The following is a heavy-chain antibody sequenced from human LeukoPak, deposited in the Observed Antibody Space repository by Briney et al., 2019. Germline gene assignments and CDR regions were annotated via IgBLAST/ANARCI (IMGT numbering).Heavy chain of an antibody. CDR3: ARDSVGLPYSDDEPNWFDP. J-gene: IGHJ5*02. CDR1: GFTFSSYN. D-gene: IGHD1-7*01. V-gene: IGHV3-21*01. CDR2: ITSSSSYI. Sequence: GGSLRLSCAASGFTFSSYNMNWVRQAPGKGLEWVSSITSSSSYIYYADSVKGRFTISRDNAKNSLYLQMNSLRAEDTAVYYCARDSVGLPYSDDEPNWFDPWGQGTLVTVSS.